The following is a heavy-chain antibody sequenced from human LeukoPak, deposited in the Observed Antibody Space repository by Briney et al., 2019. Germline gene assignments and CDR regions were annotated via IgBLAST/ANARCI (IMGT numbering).Heavy chain of an antibody. V-gene: IGHV4-59*01. CDR3: ARNPKGYCSGGSCNRYYYYYYYMDV. CDR2: MYYRGST. D-gene: IGHD2-15*01. J-gene: IGHJ6*03. Sequence: SETLSLTCTVSGGSISSYYWSWLRQTPGKGVEWIGYMYYRGSTKYNPSRKRRVKISEETSKNQFSLKQRAVDTAEGAVFYWARNPKGYCSGGSCNRYYYYYYYMDVWGKGTTVTVSS. CDR1: GGSISSYY.